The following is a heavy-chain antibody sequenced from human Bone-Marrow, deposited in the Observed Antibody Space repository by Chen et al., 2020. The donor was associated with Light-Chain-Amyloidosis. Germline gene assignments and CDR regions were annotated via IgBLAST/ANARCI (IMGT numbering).Heavy chain of an antibody. J-gene: IGHJ4*02. CDR2: IYYSGST. V-gene: IGHV4-39*01. D-gene: IGHD4-17*01. Sequence: QLQLQESGPGLVKPSETLSLTCTVSGGSISSSSYYWGWIRQPPGKGLEWIGSIYYSGSTYYNPSLKSRVTISVDTSKNQFSLKLRSVTAADTAVYYCARRLETVTTPFDYWGQGTLVTVSS. CDR3: ARRLETVTTPFDY. CDR1: GGSISSSSYY.